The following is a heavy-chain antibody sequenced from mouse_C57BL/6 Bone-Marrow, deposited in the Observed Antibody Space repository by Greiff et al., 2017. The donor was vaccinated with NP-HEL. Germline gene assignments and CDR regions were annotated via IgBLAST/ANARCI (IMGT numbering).Heavy chain of an antibody. V-gene: IGHV1-7*01. Sequence: QVQLQQSGAELAKPGASVKLSCKASGYTFTSYWMHWVKQRPGQGLEWIGYINPSSGYTKYNQKFKDKATLTADKSSSTAYMQLSSLTYEDSAVDYCERILRGYAMDYWGQGTSVTVSS. J-gene: IGHJ4*01. CDR2: INPSSGYT. CDR3: ERILRGYAMDY. CDR1: GYTFTSYW.